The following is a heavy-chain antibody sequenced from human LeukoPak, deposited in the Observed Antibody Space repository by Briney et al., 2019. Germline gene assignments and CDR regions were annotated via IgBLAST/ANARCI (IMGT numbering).Heavy chain of an antibody. V-gene: IGHV5-10-1*01. J-gene: IGHJ5*02. Sequence: GESLKISCKGSGYSFTSYWISWVRQMPGKGLEWMGRIDPSDSYANYSPSFRGHVTISADKSISTAYLQWSSLKASDTAMYYCARSGWYWFDPWGQGTLVTVSS. CDR2: IDPSDSYA. CDR3: ARSGWYWFDP. D-gene: IGHD6-19*01. CDR1: GYSFTSYW.